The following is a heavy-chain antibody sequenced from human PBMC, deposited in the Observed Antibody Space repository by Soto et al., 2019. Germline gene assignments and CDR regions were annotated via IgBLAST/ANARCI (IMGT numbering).Heavy chain of an antibody. CDR1: GFTFSSYA. V-gene: IGHV3-23*01. Sequence: GESLKISCAASGFTFSSYAMSWVRQAPGKGLEWVSAISGSGGSTYYADSVKGRFTISRDNSKNTLYLQMNSLRAEDTAVYYCSGGDCSSTSCYDAFDIWGQGTMVTVSS. J-gene: IGHJ3*02. CDR3: SGGDCSSTSCYDAFDI. CDR2: ISGSGGST. D-gene: IGHD2-2*01.